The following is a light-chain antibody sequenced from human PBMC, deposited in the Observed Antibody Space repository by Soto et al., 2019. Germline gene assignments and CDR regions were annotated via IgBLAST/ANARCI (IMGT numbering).Light chain of an antibody. V-gene: IGKV1-39*01. J-gene: IGKJ4*01. Sequence: DIQMTPSPSSLSASVGDRVTITCRASQSISSYLNWYQQKPGKAPKLLIYAASSLQSGVPSRFSGSASGTDFTLTISSLQPEDFATYYCQQSYSNPLTVGGGTKMEIK. CDR3: QQSYSNPLT. CDR1: QSISSY. CDR2: AAS.